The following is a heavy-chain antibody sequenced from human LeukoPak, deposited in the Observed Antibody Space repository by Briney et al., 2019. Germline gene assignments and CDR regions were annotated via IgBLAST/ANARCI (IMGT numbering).Heavy chain of an antibody. CDR1: GGSFSGYY. Sequence: SETLSLTCAVYGGSFSGYYWSWIRQPPGKGLEWIGEINHSGSTNYNPSLKSRVTIAVDKSKNQFSLKLSSVTAADTAVYYCARASHDYGDYSHFDYWGQGTLVTVSS. J-gene: IGHJ4*02. V-gene: IGHV4-34*01. D-gene: IGHD4-17*01. CDR2: INHSGST. CDR3: ARASHDYGDYSHFDY.